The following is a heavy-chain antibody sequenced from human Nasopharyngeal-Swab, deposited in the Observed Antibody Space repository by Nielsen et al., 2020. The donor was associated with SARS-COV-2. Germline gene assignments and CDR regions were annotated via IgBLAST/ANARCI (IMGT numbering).Heavy chain of an antibody. CDR2: INAGNGNT. Sequence: ASVKVSCKASGYTFTSYAMHWVRQAPGQRLEWMGWINAGNGNTKYSQKFQGRVTITRDTSESTAYMELSSLRSGDTAVYYCARSWEWGGYGAKEYYFDYWGQGTLVTVSS. J-gene: IGHJ4*02. CDR3: ARSWEWGGYGAKEYYFDY. V-gene: IGHV1-3*01. CDR1: GYTFTSYA. D-gene: IGHD3-3*01.